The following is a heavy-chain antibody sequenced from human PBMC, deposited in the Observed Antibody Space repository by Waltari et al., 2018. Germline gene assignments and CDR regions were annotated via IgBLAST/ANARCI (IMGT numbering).Heavy chain of an antibody. J-gene: IGHJ3*02. CDR3: ATTRTQWRHHDAFDI. CDR2: INHSGST. Sequence: QVQLQQWGAGLLKPSETLSLTCAVYGGSFSGYYWSWIRQPPGKGLEWIGEINHSGSTNYNPSLKSRVTRSVDTSKNQFSLKLSSVTAADTAVYYCATTRTQWRHHDAFDIWGQGTMVTVSS. CDR1: GGSFSGYY. D-gene: IGHD6-19*01. V-gene: IGHV4-34*01.